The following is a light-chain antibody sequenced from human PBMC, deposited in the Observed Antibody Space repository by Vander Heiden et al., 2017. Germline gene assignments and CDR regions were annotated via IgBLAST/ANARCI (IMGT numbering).Light chain of an antibody. J-gene: IGLJ2*01. Sequence: QSVLTQPPAVSAAPRQKVTISCSGSSSNIGNNYVSWYQQLPGTAPKLLIRDNNKRPSGIPDRFSGSKSGTSATLGITGLQTGDEADYYCGTWDSSLNAYVFGGGTKLTVL. CDR3: GTWDSSLNAYV. CDR1: SSNIGNNY. CDR2: DNN. V-gene: IGLV1-51*01.